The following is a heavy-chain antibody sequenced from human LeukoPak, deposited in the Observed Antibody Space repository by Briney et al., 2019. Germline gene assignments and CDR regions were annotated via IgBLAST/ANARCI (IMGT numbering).Heavy chain of an antibody. CDR2: LYSGGST. D-gene: IGHD6-13*01. Sequence: PGGSLRLSCAASGFTFSNAWMTWVRQAPGKGLEWVSTLYSGGSTYYADSVKGRFTISRDNSKNTLYLQMNSLRAEDTAVYYCARDLGYSSTWYLTQHWGQGTLVTVSS. V-gene: IGHV3-66*01. CDR3: ARDLGYSSTWYLTQH. CDR1: GFTFSNAW. J-gene: IGHJ1*01.